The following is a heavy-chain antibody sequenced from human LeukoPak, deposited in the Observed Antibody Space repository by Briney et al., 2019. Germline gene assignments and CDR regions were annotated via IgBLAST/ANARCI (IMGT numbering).Heavy chain of an antibody. CDR3: AREYSGSYYYYYMDV. D-gene: IGHD1-26*01. CDR2: IYYSGST. CDR1: GGSISSYY. Sequence: SETLSLTCTVSGGSISSYYWSWIRQPPGKGLEWIGYIYYSGSTNYNPSLKSRVTISVDTSKNQFSLKLSSVTAADTAAYYCAREYSGSYYYYYMDVWGKGTTVTVSS. J-gene: IGHJ6*03. V-gene: IGHV4-59*01.